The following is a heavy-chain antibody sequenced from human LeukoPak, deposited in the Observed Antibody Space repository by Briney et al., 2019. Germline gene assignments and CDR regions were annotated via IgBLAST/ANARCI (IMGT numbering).Heavy chain of an antibody. V-gene: IGHV3-30-3*01. Sequence: PGGSLRLSCAASGFTFSSYAMHWVRQAPGKGLEWVAVISYDGSNKYYADSVKGRFTISRDNSKNTLYLQMNSLRAEDTAVYYCARGKGGPRRQWLVEAPYYYYGMDVWGQGTTVTVSS. CDR1: GFTFSSYA. CDR3: ARGKGGPRRQWLVEAPYYYYGMDV. CDR2: ISYDGSNK. J-gene: IGHJ6*02. D-gene: IGHD6-19*01.